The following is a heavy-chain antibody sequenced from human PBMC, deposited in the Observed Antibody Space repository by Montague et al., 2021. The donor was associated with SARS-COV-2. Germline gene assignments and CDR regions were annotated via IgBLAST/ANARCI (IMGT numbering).Heavy chain of an antibody. CDR3: ARGIAAHGFYYYGMDV. V-gene: IGHV3-7*03. Sequence: SLRLSCAASGFTFSLDWMTWVRQVPGTGPEWVASINQDGSAKYYVDSVKSRFTISRDNAKKSLFLQMNSLRAEDTAVYYCARGIAAHGFYYYGMDVWGQGTTVTVSS. D-gene: IGHD6-25*01. CDR2: INQDGSAK. J-gene: IGHJ6*02. CDR1: GFTFSLDW.